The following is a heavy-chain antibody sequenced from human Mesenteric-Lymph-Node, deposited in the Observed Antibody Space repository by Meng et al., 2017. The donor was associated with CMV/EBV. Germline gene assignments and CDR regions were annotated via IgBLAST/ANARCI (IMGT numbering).Heavy chain of an antibody. CDR2: ISYDGSNK. V-gene: IGHV3-30*04. CDR1: GFTFSSYA. CDR3: ARGAIFGVVIMLGYYFDY. D-gene: IGHD3-3*01. Sequence: GSRKISCAASGFTFSSYAMHWVRQAPGKGLEWVAVISYDGSNKYYADSVKGRFTISRDNSKNTLYLQMNSLRAEDTAVYYCARGAIFGVVIMLGYYFDYWGQGTLVTVS. J-gene: IGHJ4*02.